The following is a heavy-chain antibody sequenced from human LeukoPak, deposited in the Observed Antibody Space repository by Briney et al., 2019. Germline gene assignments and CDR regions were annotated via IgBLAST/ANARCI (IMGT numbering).Heavy chain of an antibody. CDR1: GGSFSGYY. V-gene: IGHV4-34*01. CDR3: ARGSLTVGAPKYSSSWYHY. CDR2: INHSGST. Sequence: SGTLSLTCAVYGGSFSGYYWSWIRQPPGKGLEWIGEINHSGSTNYNPSLKSRVTISVDTSKNQFSLKLSSVTAADTAVYYCARGSLTVGAPKYSSSWYHYWGQGTLVTVSS. J-gene: IGHJ4*02. D-gene: IGHD6-13*01.